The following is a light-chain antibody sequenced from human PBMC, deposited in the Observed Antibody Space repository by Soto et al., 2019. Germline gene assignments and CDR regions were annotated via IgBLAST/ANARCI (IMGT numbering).Light chain of an antibody. CDR2: DAS. Sequence: DIQMTQSPSTLSASVGDRVTITCRASQSISRWLAWYQQKPGKAPELLIYDASSLKSGVPSRFSGSGSGTVFSLTISSLXXDXXXXYYCQQFSNYLYTFGQGTKLXIK. CDR3: QQFSNYLYT. V-gene: IGKV1-5*01. CDR1: QSISRW. J-gene: IGKJ2*01.